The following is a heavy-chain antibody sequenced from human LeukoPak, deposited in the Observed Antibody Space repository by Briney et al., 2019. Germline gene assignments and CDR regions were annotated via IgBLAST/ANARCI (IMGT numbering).Heavy chain of an antibody. V-gene: IGHV3-15*01. CDR2: IKSKTDGGTT. CDR1: GFXFSNAW. J-gene: IGHJ4*02. D-gene: IGHD3-22*01. Sequence: GGSLRLSCAASGFXFSNAWISWVRQAPGKGLEWLGRIKSKTDGGTTDYAAPVKGRFTISRDDSKNTLYLQMNSLKTEDTAVYYCTTHPPPSYYYDSSGYYYGYWGQGTLVTVSS. CDR3: TTHPPPSYYYDSSGYYYGY.